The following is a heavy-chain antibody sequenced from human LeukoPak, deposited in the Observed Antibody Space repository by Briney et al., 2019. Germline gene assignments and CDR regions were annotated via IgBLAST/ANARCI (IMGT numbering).Heavy chain of an antibody. CDR1: GGSISSYY. D-gene: IGHD2-15*01. V-gene: IGHV4-59*01. Sequence: SETLSLTCTVSGGSISSYYWTWIRQPPGKGLEWIGYIHDSGSANYNPSLMSRVTISLDTSKNQFSLKLTSVTAADTAMYYCARDRYCSGGSCYSGRFDPWGQGTLVTVSS. J-gene: IGHJ5*02. CDR2: IHDSGSA. CDR3: ARDRYCSGGSCYSGRFDP.